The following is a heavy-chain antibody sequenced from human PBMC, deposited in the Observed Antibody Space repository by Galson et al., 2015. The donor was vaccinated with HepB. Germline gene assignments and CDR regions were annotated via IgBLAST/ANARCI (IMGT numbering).Heavy chain of an antibody. CDR1: GFTFSNAW. V-gene: IGHV3-15*01. J-gene: IGHJ3*02. CDR2: IKSKTDGGTT. D-gene: IGHD3-16*01. CDR3: TTGRYDYVWGSHDAFDI. Sequence: SLRLSCAASGFTFSNAWMSWVRQAPGKGLEWVGRIKSKTDGGTTDYAAPVKGRFAISRDDSKNTLYLQMNSLKTEDTAVYYCTTGRYDYVWGSHDAFDIWGQGTMVTVSS.